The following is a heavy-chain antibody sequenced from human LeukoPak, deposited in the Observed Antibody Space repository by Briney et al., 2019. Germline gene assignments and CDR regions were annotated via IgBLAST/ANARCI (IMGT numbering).Heavy chain of an antibody. V-gene: IGHV3-74*01. CDR2: MDPDGRTI. CDR3: ARDPSTDRFQYFDY. CDR1: GFTFSSYW. Sequence: GGSLRLSCAASGFTFSSYWMHWVRQAPGKGLEWVSRMDPDGRTIDYADSVKGRFTSSRDNAKNTLYLQMDSLTAEDTAVYYCARDPSTDRFQYFDYWGQGALVTVSS. J-gene: IGHJ4*02. D-gene: IGHD2-8*02.